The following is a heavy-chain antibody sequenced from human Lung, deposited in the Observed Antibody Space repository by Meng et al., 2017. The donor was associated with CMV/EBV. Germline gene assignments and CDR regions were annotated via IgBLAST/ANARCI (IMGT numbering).Heavy chain of an antibody. D-gene: IGHD1-14*01. CDR2: VHYTGTT. CDR1: GWSISGYY. CDR3: AGPDEAGNTPHDIFDI. Sequence: SXTXSLXXSVSGWSISGYYWSWVRQPPGKGLEYIGYVHYTGTTNYSPSLKGRVSITVDRARNQFSLKLTPVTAADTAVYFCAGPDEAGNTPHDIFDIWGQGTKVTVSS. V-gene: IGHV4-59*01. J-gene: IGHJ3*02.